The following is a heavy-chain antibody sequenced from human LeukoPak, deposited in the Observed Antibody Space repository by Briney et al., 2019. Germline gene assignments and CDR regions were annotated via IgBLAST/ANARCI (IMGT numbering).Heavy chain of an antibody. D-gene: IGHD2-2*01. CDR3: AREVVPSRGGYFDY. J-gene: IGHJ4*02. CDR1: GFTFSSYW. Sequence: TGGSLRLSCAASGFTFSSYWMIWVRQAPGKGLEWVANIKQDGSEKCYVDSVKGRFTISRDNAKNSLYLQMNSLRAEDTAVYYCAREVVPSRGGYFDYWGQGTLVAVSS. CDR2: IKQDGSEK. V-gene: IGHV3-7*01.